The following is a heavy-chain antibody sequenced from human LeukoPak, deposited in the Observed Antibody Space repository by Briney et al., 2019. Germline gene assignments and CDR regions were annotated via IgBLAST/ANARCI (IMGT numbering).Heavy chain of an antibody. CDR3: ASRPADTTWYGVFDY. J-gene: IGHJ4*02. CDR2: VFNGGSP. V-gene: IGHV4-59*11. CDR1: GASIDSHY. Sequence: ASETLSLTCSVSGASIDSHYWSWIRQSPGKGLEWIGYVFNGGSPNYNPSLNSRVTMSLDTSRAQFSLRLSSVTAADTAIYYCASRPADTTWYGVFDYWSQGTLVTVSS. D-gene: IGHD3-10*01.